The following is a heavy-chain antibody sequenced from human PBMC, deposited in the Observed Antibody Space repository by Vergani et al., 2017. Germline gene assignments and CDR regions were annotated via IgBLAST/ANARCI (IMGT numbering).Heavy chain of an antibody. CDR2: INPNSGGT. Sequence: QVQLVQSGAEVKKPGASVKVSCKASGYTFTGYYMHWVRQAPGQGLEWMGWINPNSGGTNYAQKFQGSVTMTRDTYISTAYMELSRLRSDDTAVYYCASSDWNHVRPIYAFDIWGQGTMVTVSS. D-gene: IGHD1-1*01. CDR1: GYTFTGYY. V-gene: IGHV1-2*02. J-gene: IGHJ3*02. CDR3: ASSDWNHVRPIYAFDI.